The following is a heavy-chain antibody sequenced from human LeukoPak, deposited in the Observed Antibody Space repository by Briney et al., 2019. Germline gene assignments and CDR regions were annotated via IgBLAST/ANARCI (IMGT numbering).Heavy chain of an antibody. J-gene: IGHJ4*02. CDR3: AKGSASFDY. Sequence: GGSLRLSCAASGFIFSSYAMSWVRQAPGKGLEWVPTISGSGGSTYYADSVKGRFTISRDNSKNTLYLQMNSLRAEDTAVYYCAKGSASFDYWGQGTLVTVSS. V-gene: IGHV3-23*01. CDR2: ISGSGGST. CDR1: GFIFSSYA.